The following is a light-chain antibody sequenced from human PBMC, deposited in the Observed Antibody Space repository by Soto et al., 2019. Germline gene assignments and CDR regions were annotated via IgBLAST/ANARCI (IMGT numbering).Light chain of an antibody. J-gene: IGKJ4*01. CDR1: QRVSSSY. CDR2: GAS. V-gene: IGKV3-20*01. CDR3: QQYGSSPLT. Sequence: EIVLTQSPGTLSLSPGERAALYCRASQRVSSSYLAWYQQKPGQAPRLLIYGASSRATGIPDRFSGSGSGTDFTLTISRLEPEDFAVYYCQQYGSSPLTFGGGTTVEIK.